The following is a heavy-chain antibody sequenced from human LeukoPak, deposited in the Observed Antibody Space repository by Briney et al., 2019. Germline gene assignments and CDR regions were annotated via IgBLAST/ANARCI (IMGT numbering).Heavy chain of an antibody. Sequence: PSETLSLTCAVYGGSFSGYYWSWIRQPPGKGLEWIGEINHSGSTNYNPSLKSRVTISVDTSKNQFSLQLSSVTAADTAVYYCARRTYYYGSGSYYRGGYFDYWGQGTLVTVSS. CDR3: ARRTYYYGSGSYYRGGYFDY. V-gene: IGHV4-34*01. CDR2: INHSGST. J-gene: IGHJ4*02. D-gene: IGHD3-10*01. CDR1: GGSFSGYY.